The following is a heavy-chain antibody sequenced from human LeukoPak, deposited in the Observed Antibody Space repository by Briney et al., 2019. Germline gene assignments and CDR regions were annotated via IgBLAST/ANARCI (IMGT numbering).Heavy chain of an antibody. V-gene: IGHV3-21*01. CDR2: ISTSGSYI. CDR3: ARDGTYGSNSGALDY. Sequence: GRSLRLSCAASGFTFSSYGMHWVRQAPGKGLEWVSSISTSGSYIYYADSVKGRFTISRDSAKNSLFLQMNSLRVEDTAMYYCARDGTYGSNSGALDYWGQGTLVTVSS. J-gene: IGHJ4*02. D-gene: IGHD4-17*01. CDR1: GFTFSSYG.